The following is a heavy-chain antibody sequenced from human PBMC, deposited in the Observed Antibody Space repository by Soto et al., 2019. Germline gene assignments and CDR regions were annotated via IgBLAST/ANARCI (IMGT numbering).Heavy chain of an antibody. CDR1: GYTFTTSG. D-gene: IGHD1-26*01. Sequence: GPEVRKPGASVKVSCDASGYTFTTSGISWVRQVPGQGLEWMGWISTYNGDTNSAQNFQGRVLMTADTSTGTAYMELMSLKSDDTAVYYCARQGSWPYYYYGLDVWGQGTTVTVSS. CDR2: ISTYNGDT. CDR3: ARQGSWPYYYYGLDV. J-gene: IGHJ6*02. V-gene: IGHV1-18*01.